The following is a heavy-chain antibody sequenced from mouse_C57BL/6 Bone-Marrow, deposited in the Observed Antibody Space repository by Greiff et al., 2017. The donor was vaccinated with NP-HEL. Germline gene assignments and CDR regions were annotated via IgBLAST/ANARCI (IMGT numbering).Heavy chain of an antibody. CDR3: AGDRSGLWFSMDY. D-gene: IGHD2-2*01. V-gene: IGHV12-3*01. Sequence: ESGPGLVKPSQSLFLTCSITGFPITSGYYWIWIRQSSGKPLEWMGYITHSGETFYNPSLQSPITITRATSTNQFVLQLHSITTEDTAMYYCAGDRSGLWFSMDYWGQGTSVTVSS. CDR2: ITHSGET. J-gene: IGHJ4*01. CDR1: GFPITSGYY.